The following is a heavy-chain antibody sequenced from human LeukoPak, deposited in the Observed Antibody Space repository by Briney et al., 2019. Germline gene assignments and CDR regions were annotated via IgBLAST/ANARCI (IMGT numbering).Heavy chain of an antibody. V-gene: IGHV3-49*03. J-gene: IGHJ5*02. CDR3: TRGANWFDP. Sequence: GGSLRLSCAASGFTFRSYAMSWFRQAPGKGLEWVGFIRSKAYGGTTEYAASVKGRFTISRDDSKSIAYLQMNSLKTEDTAVYYCTRGANWFDPWGQGTLVTVSS. CDR2: IRSKAYGGTT. CDR1: GFTFRSYA.